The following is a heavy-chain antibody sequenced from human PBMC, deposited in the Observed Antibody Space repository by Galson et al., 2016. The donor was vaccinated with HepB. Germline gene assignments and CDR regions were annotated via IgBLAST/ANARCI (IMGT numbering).Heavy chain of an antibody. V-gene: IGHV6-1*01. CDR1: GDSVSSTSAA. Sequence: CAIPGDSVSSTSAAWNWVRQSPSRGLEWLGRTYYRSKWYNDYAASVRSRITINPDTSRNQFSPQLNSVTPEDTAVYYCLSGWYFDTWGQGTQVTVSS. D-gene: IGHD6-19*01. CDR3: LSGWYFDT. CDR2: TYYRSKWYN. J-gene: IGHJ4*02.